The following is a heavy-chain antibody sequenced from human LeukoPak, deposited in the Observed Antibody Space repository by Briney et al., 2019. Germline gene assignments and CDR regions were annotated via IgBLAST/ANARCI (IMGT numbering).Heavy chain of an antibody. V-gene: IGHV4-34*01. D-gene: IGHD2-21*02. CDR3: ARARRKHIAVVTAGNHFDY. Sequence: PSETLSLTCAVYGGSFSGYYWSWIRQAPGKGLEWIGEINHSGSTNYDPSLKSRVTISVDTSKNQFSLKLSSVTAADTAVYYCARARRKHIAVVTAGNHFDYWGQGTLVTVSS. CDR2: INHSGST. CDR1: GGSFSGYY. J-gene: IGHJ4*02.